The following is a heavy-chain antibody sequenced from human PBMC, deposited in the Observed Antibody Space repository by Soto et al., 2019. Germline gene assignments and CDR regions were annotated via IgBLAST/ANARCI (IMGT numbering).Heavy chain of an antibody. V-gene: IGHV1-46*01. CDR2: INPSGGST. CDR3: ATPPAAMPYYYYYIDV. D-gene: IGHD2-2*01. J-gene: IGHJ6*03. CDR1: GYTFTSYY. Sequence: QVQLVQSGAEVKKPGASVKGSCKASGYTFTSYYMHWVRQAPGQGLEWMGIINPSGGSTSYAQTFQGRVNMTRDTSTSTVYMELSSLRSEDTAVYYCATPPAAMPYYYYYIDVRGKGTKVTVSS.